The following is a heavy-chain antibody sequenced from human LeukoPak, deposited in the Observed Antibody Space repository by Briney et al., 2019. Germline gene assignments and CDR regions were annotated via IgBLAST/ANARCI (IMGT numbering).Heavy chain of an antibody. CDR3: AKGTTGYSSSWFSLIFDY. CDR1: GFTFDDYA. CDR2: ISWNSGSI. Sequence: GGSLRLSCAASGFTFDDYAMHWVRQAPGKGLEWVSGISWNSGSIGYADSVKGRFTISRDNAKNSLYLQMNSLRAEDTDLYYCAKGTTGYSSSWFSLIFDYWGQGTLVTVSS. V-gene: IGHV3-9*01. J-gene: IGHJ4*02. D-gene: IGHD6-13*01.